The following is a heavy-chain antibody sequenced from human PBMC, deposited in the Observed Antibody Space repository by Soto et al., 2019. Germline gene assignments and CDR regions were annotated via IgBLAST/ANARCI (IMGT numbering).Heavy chain of an antibody. CDR2: IYYSGST. J-gene: IGHJ5*02. CDR1: GGSISSYY. V-gene: IGHV4-59*08. D-gene: IGHD6-19*01. Sequence: SETLSLTCTVSGGSISSYYWSWIRQPPGKGLEWIGYIYYSGSTNYNPSLKSRVTISVDTSKNQFSLKLCSVTAADSALYYCAWSSIGVAAPWDWFDPCGQGTLVTVSS. CDR3: AWSSIGVAAPWDWFDP.